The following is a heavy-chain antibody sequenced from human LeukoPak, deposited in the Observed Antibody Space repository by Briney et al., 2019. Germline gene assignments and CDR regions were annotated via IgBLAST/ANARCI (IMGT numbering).Heavy chain of an antibody. V-gene: IGHV3-30*02. CDR1: GSTFSSYG. D-gene: IGHD3-9*01. CDR3: AKAKLRYFDWLLSKYFDY. J-gene: IGHJ4*02. CDR2: IRYDGSNK. Sequence: GGSLRLSCAASGSTFSSYGMHWVRQAPGKGLEWVAFIRYDGSNKYYADSVKGRFTISRDNSKNTLYLQMNSLRAEDTAVYYCAKAKLRYFDWLLSKYFDYWGQGTLVTVSS.